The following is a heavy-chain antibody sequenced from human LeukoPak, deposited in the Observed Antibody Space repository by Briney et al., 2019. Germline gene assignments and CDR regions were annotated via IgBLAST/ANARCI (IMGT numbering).Heavy chain of an antibody. CDR2: INTNTGNP. Sequence: ASVKVSCKASGYTFTSYAMNWVRQAPGQGLEWMGWINTNTGNPTYAQGFAGRFVFSLDTSVSTAYLQISSLKAEDTAVYYCARDLGLVDTARADIDYWGQGTLVTVSS. V-gene: IGHV7-4-1*02. CDR3: ARDLGLVDTARADIDY. D-gene: IGHD5-18*01. J-gene: IGHJ4*02. CDR1: GYTFTSYA.